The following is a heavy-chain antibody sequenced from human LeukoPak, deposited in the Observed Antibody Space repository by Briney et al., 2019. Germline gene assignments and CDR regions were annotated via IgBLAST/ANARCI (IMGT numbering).Heavy chain of an antibody. V-gene: IGHV4-4*07. CDR1: GVSISSYY. Sequence: SETLSLTCTVSGVSISSYYWSWIRQPAGKGLEWIGHIYTSGNTNYNPSLKSRVTMSVDTSKNQFSLKLRSVTAADTAVYCCARDGYYFDSSGYYFWGQGTLVTVSS. D-gene: IGHD3-22*01. J-gene: IGHJ4*02. CDR3: ARDGYYFDSSGYYF. CDR2: IYTSGNT.